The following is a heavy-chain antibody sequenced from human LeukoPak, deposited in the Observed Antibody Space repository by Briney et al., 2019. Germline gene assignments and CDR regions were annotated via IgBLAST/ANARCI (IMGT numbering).Heavy chain of an antibody. Sequence: SETLSLTCTVSGGSISSGGYYWSWIRQHPGKGLEWIGYIYYSGSTYYNPSLKSRVTISVDTSKNQFSLKLSPVTAADTAVYYCARVPRALTAFYFDYWGQGTLVTVSS. CDR3: ARVPRALTAFYFDY. V-gene: IGHV4-31*03. D-gene: IGHD3-16*01. J-gene: IGHJ4*02. CDR1: GGSISSGGYY. CDR2: IYYSGST.